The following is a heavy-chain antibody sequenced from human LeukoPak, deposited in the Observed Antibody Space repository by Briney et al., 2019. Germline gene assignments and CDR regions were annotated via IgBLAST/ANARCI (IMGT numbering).Heavy chain of an antibody. V-gene: IGHV3-23*01. CDR2: ISGGGGST. CDR3: GRDWKLDY. D-gene: IGHD1-1*01. J-gene: IGHJ4*02. CDR1: GFTFRNYA. Sequence: GGSLRLSCAASGFTFRNYAMSWVRQAPGEGLEWVSAISGGGGSTYYADSVKGRFTISKDNSRNTLYLQLNSLRVEDTAIYYCGRDWKLDYWGQGTLVTVSS.